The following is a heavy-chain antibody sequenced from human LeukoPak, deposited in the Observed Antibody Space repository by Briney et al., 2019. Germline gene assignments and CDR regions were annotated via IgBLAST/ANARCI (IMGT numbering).Heavy chain of an antibody. Sequence: GGSLTLSCAASGFTFGNYWMHWVRQTPGKGLVWVSRINTDGSSTSYADSVKGRFTISRDNAKNTLYLQMNNLRAEDTAVYYCARDRYSGRSNFDYWGQGTLVTVSS. CDR1: GFTFGNYW. CDR3: ARDRYSGRSNFDY. CDR2: INTDGSST. D-gene: IGHD1-26*01. V-gene: IGHV3-74*01. J-gene: IGHJ4*02.